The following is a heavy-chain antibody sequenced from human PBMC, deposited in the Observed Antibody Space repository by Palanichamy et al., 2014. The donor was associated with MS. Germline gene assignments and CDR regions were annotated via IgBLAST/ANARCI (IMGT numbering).Heavy chain of an antibody. Sequence: QVQLVQSGAELKKPGASVRVSCKASGYTFTTYDLNWVRQATGQGLEWLGWMSPKSGNTGYAQKFQGRVTMTRDISINTAYMELTSLTSEDTAVYYCARGEGWGATSWYFDLWGRGTLVTVHS. D-gene: IGHD6-19*01. J-gene: IGHJ2*01. CDR3: ARGEGWGATSWYFDL. CDR1: GYTFTTYD. CDR2: MSPKSGNT. V-gene: IGHV1-8*01.